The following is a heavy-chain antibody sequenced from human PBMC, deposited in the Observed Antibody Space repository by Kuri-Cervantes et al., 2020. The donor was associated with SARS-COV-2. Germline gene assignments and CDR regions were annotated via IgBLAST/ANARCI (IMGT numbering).Heavy chain of an antibody. Sequence: SVKVSCKASGYTFTSYGISWVRQAPGQGLEWMGGIIPIFGTANYAQKFQGRVTITADKSTSTAYMELSSLRSEDTAVYYCARTGWATVTTSTGWLQFGVLDYWGQGTLVTVSS. CDR1: GYTFTSYG. V-gene: IGHV1-69*06. CDR2: IIPIFGTA. D-gene: IGHD4-11*01. J-gene: IGHJ4*02. CDR3: ARTGWATVTTSTGWLQFGVLDY.